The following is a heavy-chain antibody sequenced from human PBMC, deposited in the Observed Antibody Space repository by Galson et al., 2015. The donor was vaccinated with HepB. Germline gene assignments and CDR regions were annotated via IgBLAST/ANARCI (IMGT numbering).Heavy chain of an antibody. V-gene: IGHV1-18*01. CDR3: ATSSTREESWFDP. D-gene: IGHD2-2*01. J-gene: IGHJ5*02. Sequence: SVKVSCKASGYTFTSYGISWVRQAPGQGLEWMGWISAYNGNTNYAQKLQGRVTMTTDTSTSTAYMELRSLRSDDTAVYYCATSSTREESWFDPWGQGTLVTVSS. CDR1: GYTFTSYG. CDR2: ISAYNGNT.